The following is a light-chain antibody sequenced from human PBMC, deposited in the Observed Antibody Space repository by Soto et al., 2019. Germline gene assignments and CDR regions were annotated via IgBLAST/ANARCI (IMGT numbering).Light chain of an antibody. J-gene: IGKJ2*01. CDR1: QSISSY. V-gene: IGKV1-39*01. CDR2: AAS. CDR3: QQRDSTPYS. Sequence: DIQMTKSPSSLSASVGDRVTITCRASQSISSYLNWYQQKPGKAPKLLIYAASSLQSGVPSRFSGSGSGTDFPLTISSLQPEDFATYYCQQRDSTPYSFGPGTKREIK.